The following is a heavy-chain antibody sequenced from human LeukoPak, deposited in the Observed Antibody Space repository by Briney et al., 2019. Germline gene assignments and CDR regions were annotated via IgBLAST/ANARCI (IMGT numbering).Heavy chain of an antibody. D-gene: IGHD6-13*01. CDR2: INHSGST. Sequence: SETLSLTCAVYGGSFSGYYWSWIRQPPGKGLEWIGEINHSGSTNYNPSLKSRVTISVDTSKNQFSLKLSSVTAADTAVSYCARGRSWYTVDLGYWGQGTLVTVSS. J-gene: IGHJ4*02. CDR1: GGSFSGYY. CDR3: ARGRSWYTVDLGY. V-gene: IGHV4-34*01.